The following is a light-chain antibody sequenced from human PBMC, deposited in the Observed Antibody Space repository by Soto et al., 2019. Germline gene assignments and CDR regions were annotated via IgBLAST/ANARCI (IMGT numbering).Light chain of an antibody. CDR2: GAS. J-gene: IGKJ5*01. Sequence: EILMGQSPDSLSVSPGETATLSCRASQSLNTDLAWYQQKPGQAPRLLLYGASTRATGISTRFSGGGSGTEFTLTISGLQSEDSAVYYCQQYKSWPPINFGQGTRME. CDR1: QSLNTD. CDR3: QQYKSWPPIN. V-gene: IGKV3-15*01.